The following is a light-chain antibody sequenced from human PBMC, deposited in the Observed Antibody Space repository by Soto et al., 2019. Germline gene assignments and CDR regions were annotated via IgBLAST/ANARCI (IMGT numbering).Light chain of an antibody. CDR3: CSYAGSSILV. V-gene: IGLV2-23*02. J-gene: IGLJ3*02. CDR1: SSNVGTYDL. CDR2: EVS. Sequence: QSALTQPASVSGSPGQSITLSCTGTSSNVGTYDLVSWYQQHPGKAPKLMIYEVSKRPSGVSNRFSGSKSGNTASLTISGLQAEDEADYYCCSYAGSSILVFGGGTKVTVL.